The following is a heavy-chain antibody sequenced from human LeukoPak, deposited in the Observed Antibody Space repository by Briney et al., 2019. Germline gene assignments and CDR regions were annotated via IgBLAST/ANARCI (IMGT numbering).Heavy chain of an antibody. Sequence: GGSLRLSCAASRFTLSTYWMSWVHQAPGKGLEGVAHIKQDGSQEYYVDSVKGRFTISRDSAKNSLYLQMNSLRAEDTAVYYCARGVPYDSWSGPHYSDYWGQGTLVTVSS. CDR1: RFTLSTYW. V-gene: IGHV3-7*01. CDR3: ARGVPYDSWSGPHYSDY. D-gene: IGHD3-3*01. J-gene: IGHJ4*02. CDR2: IKQDGSQE.